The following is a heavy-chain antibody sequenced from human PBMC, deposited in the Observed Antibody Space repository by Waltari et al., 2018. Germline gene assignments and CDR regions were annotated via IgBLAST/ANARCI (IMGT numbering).Heavy chain of an antibody. J-gene: IGHJ4*02. D-gene: IGHD5-18*01. Sequence: EVQLVESGGGLIQPGGSLRLSCEASGLTVSRNYMSWVRQAPGKGLEWLQASYSGGNTFYADSVKGRFNISIDNSKNTLYLQMNSLRVDDTAVYYCARDDSYGQFMRFDFWGQGTVVTVSS. CDR1: GLTVSRNY. CDR2: SYSGGNT. V-gene: IGHV3-53*01. CDR3: ARDDSYGQFMRFDF.